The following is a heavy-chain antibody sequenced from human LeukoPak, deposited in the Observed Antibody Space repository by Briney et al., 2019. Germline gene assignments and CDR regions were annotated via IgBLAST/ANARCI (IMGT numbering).Heavy chain of an antibody. CDR3: ARGANWFDP. J-gene: IGHJ5*02. CDR2: IYYSGST. V-gene: IGHV4-61*01. Sequence: SETLSLTCTVSGYSISSGYYWGWIRQPPGKGLEWIGYIYYSGSTNYNPSLKSRVIISVDTSKNQFSLKLSSVTAADTAVYYCARGANWFDPCGQGTLVTVSS. CDR1: GYSISSGYY.